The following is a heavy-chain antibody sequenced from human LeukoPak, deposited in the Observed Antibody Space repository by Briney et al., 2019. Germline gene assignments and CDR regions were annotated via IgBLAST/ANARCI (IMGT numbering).Heavy chain of an antibody. J-gene: IGHJ4*02. CDR1: GFTFSNYG. D-gene: IGHD6-13*01. V-gene: IGHV3-72*01. CDR3: ARVGRYSSSWDY. Sequence: GGTLRLSCAASGFTFSNYGISWVRQAPGKGLEWVGRTRNKANSYTTEYAASVKGRFTISRDDSKNSLYLQMNSLKTEDTAVYYCARVGRYSSSWDYWGQGTLVTVSS. CDR2: TRNKANSYTT.